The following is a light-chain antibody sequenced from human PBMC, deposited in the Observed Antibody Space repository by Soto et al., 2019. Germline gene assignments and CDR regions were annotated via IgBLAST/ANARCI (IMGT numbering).Light chain of an antibody. Sequence: EIVLTQSPGTLSLSPGERATLSCRASQSVSSSYLAWYQQKPGRAPRLLTYGASSRATGIPDRFSGSGSGTDFTLTISRLEPEDFAVYYCQQYGSSRTFGQGTKVDNK. CDR2: GAS. CDR3: QQYGSSRT. V-gene: IGKV3-20*01. J-gene: IGKJ1*01. CDR1: QSVSSSY.